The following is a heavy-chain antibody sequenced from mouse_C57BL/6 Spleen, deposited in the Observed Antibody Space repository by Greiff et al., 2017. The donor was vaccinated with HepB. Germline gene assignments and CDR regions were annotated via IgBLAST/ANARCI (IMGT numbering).Heavy chain of an antibody. CDR3: ALYDGYYWYFDV. J-gene: IGHJ1*03. V-gene: IGHV3-6*01. D-gene: IGHD2-3*01. Sequence: EVQLQQSGPGLVKPSQSLSLTCSVTGYSITSGYYWNWIRQFPGNKLEWMGYISYDGSNNYNPSLKNRISITRDTSKNQFFLKLNSVTTEDTATYYCALYDGYYWYFDVWGTGTTVTVSS. CDR1: GYSITSGYY. CDR2: ISYDGSN.